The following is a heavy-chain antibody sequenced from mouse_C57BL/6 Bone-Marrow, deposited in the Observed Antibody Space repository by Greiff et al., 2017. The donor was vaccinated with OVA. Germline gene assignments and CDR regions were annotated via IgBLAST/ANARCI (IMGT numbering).Heavy chain of an antibody. CDR3: TTFRNYDVAY. Sequence: EVQLQQSGAELVRPGASVKLSCTASGFNITDDYMHWVKQRPEQGLEWIGWLDPENGDTEYAPKFQGKATMTVDTSSNTAYLQLSSLTSEDNAVYYCTTFRNYDVAYWGQGTLVTVSA. D-gene: IGHD2-1*01. CDR1: GFNITDDY. V-gene: IGHV14-4*01. J-gene: IGHJ3*01. CDR2: LDPENGDT.